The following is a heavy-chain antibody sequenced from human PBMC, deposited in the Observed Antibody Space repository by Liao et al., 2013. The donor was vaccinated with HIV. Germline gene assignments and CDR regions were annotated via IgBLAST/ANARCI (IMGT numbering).Heavy chain of an antibody. Sequence: QVQLQESGPGLVKPSQTLSLTCTVSGGSISSGSYYWSWIRQPAGKGLEWIGRIYTSGSTNYNPSLKSRVTVSVDKSKSQFSLKLNSVTAADTAVYYCARDRDLGMGTAFDIWGQGTMVTVSS. CDR1: GGSISSGSYY. D-gene: IGHD7-27*01. J-gene: IGHJ3*02. CDR3: ARDRDLGMGTAFDI. V-gene: IGHV4-61*02. CDR2: IYTSGST.